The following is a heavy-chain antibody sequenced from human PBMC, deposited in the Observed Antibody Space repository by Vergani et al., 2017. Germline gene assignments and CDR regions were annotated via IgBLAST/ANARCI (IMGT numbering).Heavy chain of an antibody. D-gene: IGHD2-15*01. CDR3: ARRSGGYYSGGKVHPLRTAFDV. Sequence: QVQLQESGPGLVKPSQTLSLTCTVSGGSINSGSYYWSWTRQPTGKGLEWIGRIYTSGSTNYNPSLKSRVTMSVDTSKNQFSLTVTSVTAADTAIYFCARRSGGYYSGGKVHPLRTAFDVWGHGTVVTVSS. J-gene: IGHJ3*01. V-gene: IGHV4-61*02. CDR2: IYTSGST. CDR1: GGSINSGSYY.